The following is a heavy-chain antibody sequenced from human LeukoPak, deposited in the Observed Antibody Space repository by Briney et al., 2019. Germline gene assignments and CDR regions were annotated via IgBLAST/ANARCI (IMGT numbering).Heavy chain of an antibody. J-gene: IGHJ4*02. V-gene: IGHV1-2*02. CDR1: GYTFTGYY. CDR2: INPNSGGT. D-gene: IGHD2-15*01. Sequence: ASVKVSCKASGYTFTGYYMHWVRQAPGQGLEWVGWINPNSGGTHCAQKFQGRVTMTRDTSISTGYMELTRLTSDDTAVYYCTREGRVARGFDFWGQGTLVTVSS. CDR3: TREGRVARGFDF.